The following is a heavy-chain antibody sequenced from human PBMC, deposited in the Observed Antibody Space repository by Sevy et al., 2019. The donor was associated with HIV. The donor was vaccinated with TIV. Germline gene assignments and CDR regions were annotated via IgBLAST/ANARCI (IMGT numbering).Heavy chain of an antibody. V-gene: IGHV4-61*01. CDR3: AREPYFFDKSGYYWDY. CDR2: VYHTGST. D-gene: IGHD3-22*01. CDR1: GVSVSSDTFY. Sequence: SETLSLTCAVSGVSVSSDTFYWSWIRQPPGKGLEWIRYVYHTGSTNYSPSFKRRVTISVDTSKNQFSLRLFSVAAADTAVYYCAREPYFFDKSGYYWDYWGQGALVTVSS. J-gene: IGHJ4*02.